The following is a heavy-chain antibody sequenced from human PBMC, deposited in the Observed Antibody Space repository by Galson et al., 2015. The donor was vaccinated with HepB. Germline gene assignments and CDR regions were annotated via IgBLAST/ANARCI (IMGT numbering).Heavy chain of an antibody. Sequence: SLRLSCAASGFTVSSNYMSWVRQAPGKGLEWVSVIYSGGSTYYADSVKGRFTISRDNSKNTLYLQMNSLRAEDTAVYYCARDLLGINWGSSSGAFDIWGQGTMVTVSS. V-gene: IGHV3-53*01. CDR2: IYSGGST. J-gene: IGHJ3*02. CDR1: GFTVSSNY. CDR3: ARDLLGINWGSSSGAFDI. D-gene: IGHD7-27*01.